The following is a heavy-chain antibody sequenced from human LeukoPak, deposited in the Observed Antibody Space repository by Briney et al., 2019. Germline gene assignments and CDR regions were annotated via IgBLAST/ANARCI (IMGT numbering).Heavy chain of an antibody. CDR1: GYTFTGYY. CDR3: ATEGLVGADYFDY. Sequence: GASVKVSCKASGYTFTGYYMHWVRQAPGQGLEWMGWINPNSGGTNYAQKFQGRVTMTRDTSISTAYMELSRLRSDDTAVDYCATEGLVGADYFDYWGQGTLVTVSS. J-gene: IGHJ4*02. CDR2: INPNSGGT. V-gene: IGHV1-2*02. D-gene: IGHD2-15*01.